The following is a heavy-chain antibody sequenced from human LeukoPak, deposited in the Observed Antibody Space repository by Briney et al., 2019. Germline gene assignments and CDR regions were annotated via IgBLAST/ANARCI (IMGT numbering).Heavy chain of an antibody. CDR3: ARVEQWLVHGAFDI. CDR1: GFTFSSYW. CDR2: IKQDGSEK. V-gene: IGHV3-7*01. D-gene: IGHD6-19*01. Sequence: PGGSLRLSCAASGFTFSSYWMSWVRQAPGKGLEWVANIKQDGSEKYYVDSVKGRFTISRDNAKNSLYLQMNSLRAGDTAVYYCARVEQWLVHGAFDIWGQGTMVTVSS. J-gene: IGHJ3*02.